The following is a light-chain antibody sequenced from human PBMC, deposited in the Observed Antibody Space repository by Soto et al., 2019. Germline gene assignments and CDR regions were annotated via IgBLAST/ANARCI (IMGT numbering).Light chain of an antibody. V-gene: IGLV2-23*02. CDR2: EVS. J-gene: IGLJ1*01. Sequence: QSALTQPASVSGSPGQSITISCTGTSSDVGSYNFVSWYQQHPGKAPKVMIYEVSKRPSGFSNRFSGSKSGNTASLTISGLQAEDEADYSCCYCGGSYVFGTGTKLTVL. CDR3: CYCGGSYV. CDR1: SSDVGSYNF.